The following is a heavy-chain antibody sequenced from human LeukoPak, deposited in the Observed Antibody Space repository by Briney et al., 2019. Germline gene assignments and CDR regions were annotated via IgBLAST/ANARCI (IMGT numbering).Heavy chain of an antibody. CDR3: ARGPASGSNFAWFDP. Sequence: SETLSLTCTVSDGSISSYYWSWIRQPPGKGLEWIGEINHSGSTNYNPSLKSRVTISVDMSKNQFSLELTSVTAADTAVYYCARGPASGSNFAWFDPWGQGTLVTVSS. CDR1: DGSISSYY. D-gene: IGHD3-10*01. J-gene: IGHJ5*02. V-gene: IGHV4-34*01. CDR2: INHSGST.